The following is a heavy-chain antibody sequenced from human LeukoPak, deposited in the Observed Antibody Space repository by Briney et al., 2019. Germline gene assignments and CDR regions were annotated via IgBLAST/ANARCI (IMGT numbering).Heavy chain of an antibody. Sequence: GGSLRLSCAASGFTFSSYRMNWVRQAPGKGLEWVSSISSSSSHIYYADSVKGRFTISRDNAKKSLYLQMNSLRAEDAAVYYCAQPYSGSFDSWGQGTLVTVSP. D-gene: IGHD6-6*01. CDR2: ISSSSSHI. CDR1: GFTFSSYR. V-gene: IGHV3-21*04. CDR3: AQPYSGSFDS. J-gene: IGHJ4*02.